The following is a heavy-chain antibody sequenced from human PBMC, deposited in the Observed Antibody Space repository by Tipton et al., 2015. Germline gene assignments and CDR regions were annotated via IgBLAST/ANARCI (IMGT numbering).Heavy chain of an antibody. D-gene: IGHD3-22*01. Sequence: TLSLTCTVSGGSIDSYYWSWIRQPPGKRLEWIGYIDFRGSTEYNPSVKSRVSISVDRSKNQFSLRLNSVTAADTAVYFCARDAWAGDSRGFYSIYWGQGPLVRVSS. CDR1: GGSIDSYY. V-gene: IGHV4-59*01. J-gene: IGHJ4*02. CDR2: IDFRGST. CDR3: ARDAWAGDSRGFYSIY.